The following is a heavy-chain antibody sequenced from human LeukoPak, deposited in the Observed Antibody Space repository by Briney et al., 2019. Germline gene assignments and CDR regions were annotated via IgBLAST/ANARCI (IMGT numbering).Heavy chain of an antibody. J-gene: IGHJ4*02. CDR1: GYTLRGNY. Sequence: ASVKISCKSSGYTLRGNYIHWLRQAPGQGLEWMGWIDANNGATKSAQKFQGRVTMSRDTSISTAYMDLSSLGPDDAAVYYCARDPSSVTLYFFDYWGQGTLVTVSS. CDR3: ARDPSSVTLYFFDY. CDR2: IDANNGAT. D-gene: IGHD4-11*01. V-gene: IGHV1-2*02.